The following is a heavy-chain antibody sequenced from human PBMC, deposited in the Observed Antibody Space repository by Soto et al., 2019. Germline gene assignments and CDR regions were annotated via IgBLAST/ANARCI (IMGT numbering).Heavy chain of an antibody. CDR2: IYFTGST. V-gene: IGHV4-61*01. CDR3: TRGPPRVQWFDP. J-gene: IGHJ5*02. Sequence: SETLSLTCTVSGGAVSSGTYYWSCMRQPPGKGLEWIGHIYFTGSTNYNPSLKSRVTMSLDTSRNQFSLKLSSATAADTAVYYCTRGPPRVQWFDPWGLGTLVTVSS. CDR1: GGAVSSGTYY.